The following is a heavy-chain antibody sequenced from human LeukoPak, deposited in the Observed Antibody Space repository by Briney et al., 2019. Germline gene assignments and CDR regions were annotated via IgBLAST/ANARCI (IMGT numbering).Heavy chain of an antibody. J-gene: IGHJ4*02. V-gene: IGHV3-30*18. CDR3: AKKEVAYDY. CDR1: GFTFSSYG. CDR2: ISYDGSNK. Sequence: GGSLRLSCAASGFTFSSYGMHWVRQAPGKGLEWVAVISYDGSNKYYADSVKGRFTISRDNSKNTLYLQMNGLRAEDTAVYYCAKKEVAYDYWGQGTLVTVSS. D-gene: IGHD5-12*01.